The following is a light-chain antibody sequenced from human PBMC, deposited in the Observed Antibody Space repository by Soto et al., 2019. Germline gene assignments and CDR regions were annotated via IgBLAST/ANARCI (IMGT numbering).Light chain of an antibody. J-gene: IGKJ2*03. CDR3: QQYTTYDS. Sequence: DIQMTQSPSILSASVGDRVTITCRASQSISNWLAWYQQKPGKAPELLIYKASRLQSGVPSRFSGSGSGTEFTLTIASLQPDDSATYYYQQYTTYDSFGQGTKLELK. CDR1: QSISNW. CDR2: KAS. V-gene: IGKV1-5*03.